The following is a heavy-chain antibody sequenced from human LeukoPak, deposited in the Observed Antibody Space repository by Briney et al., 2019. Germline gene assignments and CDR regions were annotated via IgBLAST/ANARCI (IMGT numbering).Heavy chain of an antibody. V-gene: IGHV4-30-2*01. J-gene: IGHJ4*02. CDR2: TYHSGST. CDR3: ASKSTAGDY. CDR1: GGSISSGGYY. Sequence: SETLSLTCTVSGGSISSGGYYWSWIRQPPGKGLEWIGYTYHSGSTYYNPSLKSRVTISVDRSKNQFSLKLSSVTAADTAVYYCASKSTAGDYWGQGTLVTVSS. D-gene: IGHD3-10*01.